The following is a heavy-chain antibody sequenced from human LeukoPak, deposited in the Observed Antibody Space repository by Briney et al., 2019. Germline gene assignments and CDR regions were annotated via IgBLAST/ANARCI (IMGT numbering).Heavy chain of an antibody. CDR1: GFTFSSYV. CDR2: ITGSGGST. V-gene: IGHV3-23*01. D-gene: IGHD6-13*01. J-gene: IGHJ5*02. CDR3: AKDKGSSWPKNWFDP. Sequence: GGSLRLSCAASGFTFSSYVMSWVRQAPGKGLEWVSAITGSGGSTYYADSVKGRFTISRDNSKNTLYLQMNSLRAEDTAIYYCAKDKGSSWPKNWFDPWGQGTLVTASS.